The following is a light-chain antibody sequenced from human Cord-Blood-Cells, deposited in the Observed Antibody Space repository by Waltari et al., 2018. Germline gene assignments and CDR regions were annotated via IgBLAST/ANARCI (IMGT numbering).Light chain of an antibody. J-gene: IGKJ4*01. V-gene: IGKV4-1*01. Sequence: SPDSLAVSLGERATINCKSSQSVLYSSNNKNYLAWYQQKPGQPPKLLIYWASTRESGVPDQFSGSGSGTDFTLTISSLQAEDVAVYYCQQYYSTLLTFGGGTKVEIK. CDR3: QQYYSTLLT. CDR1: QSVLYSSNNKNY. CDR2: WAS.